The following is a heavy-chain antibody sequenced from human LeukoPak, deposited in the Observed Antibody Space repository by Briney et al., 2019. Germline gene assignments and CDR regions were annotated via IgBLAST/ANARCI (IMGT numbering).Heavy chain of an antibody. CDR2: IRQDGSVQ. Sequence: GGSLRLSCAAPGFTFSSYWMSWVRQAPGKGLEWVANIRQDGSVQNYVDSVKGRFTISRDNPKNSLYLQMNSLRAEDTTVYYCARDRDIVGAHFDYWGQGTLVTVSS. D-gene: IGHD1-26*01. J-gene: IGHJ4*02. CDR3: ARDRDIVGAHFDY. CDR1: GFTFSSYW. V-gene: IGHV3-7*01.